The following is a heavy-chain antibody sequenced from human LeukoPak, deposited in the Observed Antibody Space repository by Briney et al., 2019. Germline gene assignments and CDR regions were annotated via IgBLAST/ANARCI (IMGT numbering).Heavy chain of an antibody. CDR1: GFTFSSYG. D-gene: IGHD6-19*01. CDR3: AREGPIAVRTPFDY. Sequence: GGSLRLSCAASGFTFSSYGMHWVRQAPGKGLEWVAFIRYDGSNKYYADSVKGRFTISRDNSKNTLYLQMNSLRAEDTAVYYCAREGPIAVRTPFDYWGQGTLVTVSS. J-gene: IGHJ4*02. V-gene: IGHV3-30*02. CDR2: IRYDGSNK.